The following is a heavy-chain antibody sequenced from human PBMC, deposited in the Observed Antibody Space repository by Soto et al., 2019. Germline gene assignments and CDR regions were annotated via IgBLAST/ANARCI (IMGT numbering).Heavy chain of an antibody. J-gene: IGHJ2*01. V-gene: IGHV3-33*01. CDR2: IWYDGSHE. CDR3: ARDRYSYDSRAYQGVDWYFDL. CDR1: GFIFSNYG. D-gene: IGHD3-22*01. Sequence: QVQLVESGGGVVQPGRSLRLSCAASGFIFSNYGMHWVRQAPGKGLEWVAVIWYDGSHESYADSVKGRFTISKENSKNTLFLQMNILRAEDTAVSYCARDRYSYDSRAYQGVDWYFDLWGRGTLVTVSS.